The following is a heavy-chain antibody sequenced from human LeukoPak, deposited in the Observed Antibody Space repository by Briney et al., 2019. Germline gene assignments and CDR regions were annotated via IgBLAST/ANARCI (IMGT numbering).Heavy chain of an antibody. J-gene: IGHJ2*01. V-gene: IGHV3-23*01. D-gene: IGHD6-13*01. CDR2: ISGDGATT. CDR3: AKDPIAAAVNGYFDL. CDR1: GFPFSSYA. Sequence: GGSLRLSCAASGFPFSSYAMTWVRQAPGKGLEWVSSISGDGATTYHADSVKGRFTISRDNAKNTLYLQMNSLRAEDTAVYYCAKDPIAAAVNGYFDLWGRGTLVTVSS.